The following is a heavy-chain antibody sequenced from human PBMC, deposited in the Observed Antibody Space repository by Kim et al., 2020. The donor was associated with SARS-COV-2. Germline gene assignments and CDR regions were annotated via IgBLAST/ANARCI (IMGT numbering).Heavy chain of an antibody. J-gene: IGHJ6*02. CDR1: GFTFSSYG. CDR2: ISYDGSNK. Sequence: GGSLRLSCAASGFTFSSYGMHWVRQAPGKGLEWVAVISYDGSNKYYADSVKGRFTISRDNSKNTLYLQMNSLRAEDTAVYYCAKDPYYGSVWADYYYGMDVWGQGTTVTVSS. D-gene: IGHD3-10*01. CDR3: AKDPYYGSVWADYYYGMDV. V-gene: IGHV3-30*18.